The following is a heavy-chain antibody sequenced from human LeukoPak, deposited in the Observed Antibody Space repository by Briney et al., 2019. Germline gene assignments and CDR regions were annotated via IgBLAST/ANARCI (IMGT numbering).Heavy chain of an antibody. CDR1: GFTFSSYS. J-gene: IGHJ6*03. D-gene: IGHD3-16*02. CDR2: ISSSSSNI. Sequence: GGSLRLSCAASGFTFSSYSMYWVRQAQGKGLEWVSYISSSSSNIFYADSVTSRFTISRDNAKNSFYLQMNSLRAEDTALYYCARDRGGIGYYMDVWGKGTTVTVSS. V-gene: IGHV3-48*01. CDR3: ARDRGGIGYYMDV.